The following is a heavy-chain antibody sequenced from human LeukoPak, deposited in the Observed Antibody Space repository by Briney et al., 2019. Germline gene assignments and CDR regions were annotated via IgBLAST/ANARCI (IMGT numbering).Heavy chain of an antibody. V-gene: IGHV1-18*01. J-gene: IGHJ6*02. CDR3: ARDDIVVVAAAKPYYYYGMDV. CDR2: ISAYNGNT. CDR1: GYTFTSYG. D-gene: IGHD2-2*01. Sequence: AAVKVSCKASGYTFTSYGISWVRQAPGQGLEWMGWISAYNGNTNYAQKRQGRVTMTTDTSTSTAYMELRSLRSDDTAVYYCARDDIVVVAAAKPYYYYGMDVWGQGTTVTVSS.